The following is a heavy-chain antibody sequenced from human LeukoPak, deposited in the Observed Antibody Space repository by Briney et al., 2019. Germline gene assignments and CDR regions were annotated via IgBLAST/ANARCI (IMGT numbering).Heavy chain of an antibody. J-gene: IGHJ5*02. CDR1: GGSISSSSYY. V-gene: IGHV4-39*01. CDR2: IYYSGST. D-gene: IGHD6-19*01. Sequence: LETLSLTCTVSGGSISSSSYYWGWIRQPPGKGLEWIGSIYYSGSTYYNPSLKSRVTISVDTSKNQFFLKLSSVTAADTAVYYCARPQTAGAWFDPWGQGTLVTVSS. CDR3: ARPQTAGAWFDP.